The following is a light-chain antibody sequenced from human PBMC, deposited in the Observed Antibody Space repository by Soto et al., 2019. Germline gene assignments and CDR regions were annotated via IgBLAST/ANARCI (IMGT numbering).Light chain of an antibody. CDR3: CSYAGSYPYV. V-gene: IGLV2-11*01. CDR2: DVS. Sequence: ALTQPRSVSGSPGQSVTISCTGTSSDVGGYNYVSWYQQHPGKAPKLMIYDVSKRPSGVPDRFSGSKSGNTASLTISGLQAEDEADYYCCSYAGSYPYVLGTGTKVTVL. J-gene: IGLJ1*01. CDR1: SSDVGGYNY.